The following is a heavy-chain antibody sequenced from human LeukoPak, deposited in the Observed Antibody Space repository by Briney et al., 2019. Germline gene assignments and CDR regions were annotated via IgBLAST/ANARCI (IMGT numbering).Heavy chain of an antibody. D-gene: IGHD2-2*01. CDR3: WLAGYCSSTSCRRNYYYYYYMDV. CDR1: GFTFSDYY. J-gene: IGHJ6*03. Sequence: GGSLRLSCAASGFTFSDYYMSWIRQAPGKGLEWVSYISSSGSTIYYADSVKGRFTISRDNAKNSLYLQMNSLRAEDTAVYYCWLAGYCSSTSCRRNYYYYYYMDVWGKGTTVTISS. V-gene: IGHV3-11*04. CDR2: ISSSGSTI.